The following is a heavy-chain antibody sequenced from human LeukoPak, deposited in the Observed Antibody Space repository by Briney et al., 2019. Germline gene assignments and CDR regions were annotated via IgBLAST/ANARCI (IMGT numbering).Heavy chain of an antibody. CDR3: AREDSLVRGINAFDI. CDR2: IIPIFGTA. Sequence: GASVKVSCKASGYTFTSYGISWVRQAPGQGLEWMGRIIPIFGTANYAQKFQGRVTITTDESTSTAYMELSSLRSEDTAVYYRAREDSLVRGINAFDIWGQGTMVTVSS. D-gene: IGHD3-10*01. V-gene: IGHV1-69*05. J-gene: IGHJ3*02. CDR1: GYTFTSYG.